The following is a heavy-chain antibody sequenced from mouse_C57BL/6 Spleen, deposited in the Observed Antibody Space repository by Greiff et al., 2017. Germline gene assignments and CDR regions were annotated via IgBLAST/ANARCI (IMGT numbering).Heavy chain of an antibody. V-gene: IGHV2-9-1*01. J-gene: IGHJ4*01. CDR3: ARIWLPPYAMDY. CDR1: GFSLTSYD. Sequence: VQLQESGPGLVAPSQSLSITCTVSGFSLTSYDISWVRQPPGKGLEWLGVIWTGGGTNYNSALISRLSISKDNTKSQVFLNMTSLQTADTARYYCARIWLPPYAMDYWGQGTSVTVSS. D-gene: IGHD2-2*01. CDR2: IWTGGGT.